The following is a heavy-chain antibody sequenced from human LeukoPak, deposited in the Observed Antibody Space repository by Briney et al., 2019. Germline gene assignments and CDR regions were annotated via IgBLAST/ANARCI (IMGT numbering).Heavy chain of an antibody. Sequence: SETLSLTCTVSGGSISSADHYWSWIRQPPGKGLEWIGYIYHTGNTYYNPSLKSRLILSVDTSKNQFSLKLFSVTAADTAVYYCAKYQTSWFDPWGRGTLVTVSS. CDR3: AKYQTSWFDP. V-gene: IGHV4-30-4*01. CDR1: GGSISSADHY. D-gene: IGHD2/OR15-2a*01. CDR2: IYHTGNT. J-gene: IGHJ5*02.